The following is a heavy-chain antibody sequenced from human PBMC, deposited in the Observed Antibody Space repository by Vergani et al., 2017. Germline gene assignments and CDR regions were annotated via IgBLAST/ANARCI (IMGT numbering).Heavy chain of an antibody. CDR1: GFTLSNYD. CDR3: AKHFRGWGIDY. V-gene: IGHV3-30*02. J-gene: IGHJ4*02. D-gene: IGHD3-16*01. Sequence: QVQLVESGGGVVQRGGSLRLSCATSGFTLSNYDMQWIRQGPGKGLEFVAFIQFDGSNQYYAHSVKSRFTLSRDFSKNTLYLQMNSLRTDDTATYYCAKHFRGWGIDYWGQGTQVIASS. CDR2: IQFDGSNQ.